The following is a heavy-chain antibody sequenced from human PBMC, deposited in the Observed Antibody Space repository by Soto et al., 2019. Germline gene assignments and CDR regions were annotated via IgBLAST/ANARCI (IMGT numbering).Heavy chain of an antibody. V-gene: IGHV3-21*01. CDR2: ISSSSSYI. D-gene: IGHD3-3*01. CDR3: ARGKTPRRPYDFWSGYYYYGMDV. CDR1: GFTFSSYS. J-gene: IGHJ6*02. Sequence: PGGSLRLSCAASGFTFSSYSMNWVRQAPGKGLEWVSSISSSSSYIYYADSVKGRFTISRDNAKNSLYLQMNSLRAEDTAVYYCARGKTPRRPYDFWSGYYYYGMDVWGQGTTVTVS.